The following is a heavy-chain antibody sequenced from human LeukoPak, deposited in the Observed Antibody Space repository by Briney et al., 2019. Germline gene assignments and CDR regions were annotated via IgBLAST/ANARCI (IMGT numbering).Heavy chain of an antibody. V-gene: IGHV1-69*02. CDR2: IIPILGIA. J-gene: IGHJ3*02. D-gene: IGHD3-22*01. CDR3: ARFTDNSGYYSRVPDAFDI. Sequence: SVKVSCKASGGTFSSYTISWVRQAPGQGLEWMGRIIPILGIANYAQKFQGRVTITADKSTSTAYMELSSLRSEDTAVYYCARFTDNSGYYSRVPDAFDIWGQGTMVTVSS. CDR1: GGTFSSYT.